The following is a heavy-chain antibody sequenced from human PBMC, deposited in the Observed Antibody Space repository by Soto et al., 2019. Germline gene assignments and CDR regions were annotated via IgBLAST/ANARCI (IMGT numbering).Heavy chain of an antibody. Sequence: QVQLVQSGAEVKKPGASVKVSCKASGYTFTSYGISWVRQAPGQGLEWMGWISAYNGNTNYAQKLQGRVTMTTDTSTSTAYMELRSLRSDDTAVYYCARDEYSSSWKGYYYYYGMDVWGQGTTVTVSS. CDR2: ISAYNGNT. CDR3: ARDEYSSSWKGYYYYYGMDV. V-gene: IGHV1-18*01. CDR1: GYTFTSYG. D-gene: IGHD6-13*01. J-gene: IGHJ6*02.